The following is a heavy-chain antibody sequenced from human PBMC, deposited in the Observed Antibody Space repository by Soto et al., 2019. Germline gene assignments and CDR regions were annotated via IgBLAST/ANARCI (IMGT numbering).Heavy chain of an antibody. V-gene: IGHV3-7*01. CDR3: ARDLRYCSSNSCLYFDY. CDR2: INPDGSGE. CDR1: GFNFSGSW. D-gene: IGHD2-2*01. Sequence: GGSLRLSCAASGFNFSGSWMTWVRQALGEGLEWLAKINPDGSGEYYVDSVKGRFTISRDNAKSSLFFEMHSLRDEDTAVYYCARDLRYCSSNSCLYFDYWGQGTLVTVSS. J-gene: IGHJ4*02.